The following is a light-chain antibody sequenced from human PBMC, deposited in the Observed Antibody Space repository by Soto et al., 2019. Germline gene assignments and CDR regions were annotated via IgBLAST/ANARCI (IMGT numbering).Light chain of an antibody. V-gene: IGKV3-15*01. J-gene: IGKJ1*01. Sequence: EIVMTQSPATLSVSPGERATLSCRASQSVSSNLAWYQQKPGQAPRLLIYGASTRATGIPASVSGSGSGTESTRTISSLQSEDYAVYYCQQYNNWPPRTFGQGTKVEIK. CDR2: GAS. CDR3: QQYNNWPPRT. CDR1: QSVSSN.